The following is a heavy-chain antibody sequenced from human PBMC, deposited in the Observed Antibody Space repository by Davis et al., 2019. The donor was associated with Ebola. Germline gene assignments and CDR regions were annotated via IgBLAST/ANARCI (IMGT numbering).Heavy chain of an antibody. J-gene: IGHJ4*02. CDR1: GGSISSYY. D-gene: IGHD3-16*01. Sequence: PSETLSLTCTVSGGSISSYYWSWIRQPPGKGLEWIGYIYYSGSTNYNPSLKSRVTISVDTSKNQFSLKLSSVTAADTAVYYCARSEPGGRFDYWGQGTLVTVSS. CDR3: ARSEPGGRFDY. V-gene: IGHV4-59*01. CDR2: IYYSGST.